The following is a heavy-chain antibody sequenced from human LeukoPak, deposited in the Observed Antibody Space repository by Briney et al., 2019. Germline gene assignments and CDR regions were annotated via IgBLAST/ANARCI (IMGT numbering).Heavy chain of an antibody. D-gene: IGHD3-22*01. J-gene: IGHJ3*02. CDR2: IYHSGST. CDR1: GGSISSGGYS. Sequence: SETLSLTCAVSGGSISSGGYSWSWIRQPPGKGLEWIGYIYHSGSTYYNPSLKSRVTISVDRSKNQFSLKLSSVTAADTAVYYCARVDSSDPAGAFDIWGQGTMVTVSS. V-gene: IGHV4-30-2*01. CDR3: ARVDSSDPAGAFDI.